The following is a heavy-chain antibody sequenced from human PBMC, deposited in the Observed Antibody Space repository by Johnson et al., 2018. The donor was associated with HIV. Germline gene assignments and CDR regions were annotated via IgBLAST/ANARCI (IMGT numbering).Heavy chain of an antibody. V-gene: IGHV3-30-3*01. CDR1: GFTFSSYA. D-gene: IGHD2/OR15-2a*01. CDR3: AKDRGTTRAFDI. Sequence: QVQLVESGGGVVQPGRSLRLYCAASGFTFSSYAMHWVRQAPGKGLEWVAVISYDGSNKYYADSVKGRFTISRDNSKNTLYLQMNSLRAEDTAVYYCAKDRGTTRAFDIWGQGTMLTVSS. CDR2: ISYDGSNK. J-gene: IGHJ3*02.